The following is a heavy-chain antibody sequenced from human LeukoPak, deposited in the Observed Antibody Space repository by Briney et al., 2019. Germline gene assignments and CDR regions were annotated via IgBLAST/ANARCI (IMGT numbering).Heavy chain of an antibody. J-gene: IGHJ4*02. D-gene: IGHD3-9*01. Sequence: GGSLRLSCAAPGFTFSSYSMDWVRQAPGKGLEWVSSISSSSSYIYYADSVKGRFTISRDNAKNSLYLQMNSLRAEDTAVYYCASGADILTGYYGYWGQGTLVTVSS. V-gene: IGHV3-21*01. CDR1: GFTFSSYS. CDR2: ISSSSSYI. CDR3: ASGADILTGYYGY.